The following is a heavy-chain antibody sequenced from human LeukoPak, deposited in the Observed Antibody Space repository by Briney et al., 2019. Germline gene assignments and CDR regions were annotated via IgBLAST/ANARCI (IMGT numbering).Heavy chain of an antibody. Sequence: SGGSLRLSCAASGFTFSSYAMSWVRQAPGKGLEWVSSISGNGGSTYYADSVKGRFTISRDNSKNTLYLQMNSLRAEDTALYYCAKGITMVRGFFDYWGQGTLVTVSS. D-gene: IGHD3-10*01. CDR2: ISGNGGST. CDR3: AKGITMVRGFFDY. CDR1: GFTFSSYA. V-gene: IGHV3-23*01. J-gene: IGHJ4*02.